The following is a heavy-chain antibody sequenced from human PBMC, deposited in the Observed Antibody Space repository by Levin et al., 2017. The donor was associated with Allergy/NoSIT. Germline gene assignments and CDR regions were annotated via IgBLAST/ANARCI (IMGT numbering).Heavy chain of an antibody. CDR3: TMPRWRDSTYDY. J-gene: IGHJ4*02. V-gene: IGHV3-15*01. D-gene: IGHD2/OR15-2a*01. Sequence: TGGSLRLSCAASGFTFSNAWMSWVRQAPGKGLEWVGRIKSKTDGGTTDYAAPVKGRFTISRDDSKNTLYLQMNSLKTEDTAVYYCTMPRWRDSTYDYWGQGTLVTVSS. CDR1: GFTFSNAW. CDR2: IKSKTDGGTT.